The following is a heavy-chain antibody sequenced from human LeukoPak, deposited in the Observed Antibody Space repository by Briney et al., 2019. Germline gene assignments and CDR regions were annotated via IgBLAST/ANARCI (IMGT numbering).Heavy chain of an antibody. D-gene: IGHD6-19*01. Sequence: GGALRLSCAAAGFTISSDWMHWVRQAPGKELVWVSRINTDGTSTTYADSVKGRFTISRDNAKNTLYLQINSLRAEATAVYYCARGRAAVAGYYMDVWGKGTTVTVSS. CDR2: INTDGTST. CDR1: GFTISSDW. CDR3: ARGRAAVAGYYMDV. J-gene: IGHJ6*03. V-gene: IGHV3-74*01.